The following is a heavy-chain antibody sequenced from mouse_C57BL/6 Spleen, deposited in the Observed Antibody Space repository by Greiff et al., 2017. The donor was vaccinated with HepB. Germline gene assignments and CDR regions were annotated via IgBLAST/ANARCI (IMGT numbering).Heavy chain of an antibody. CDR2: ISGGGGNT. J-gene: IGHJ1*03. D-gene: IGHD1-1*01. V-gene: IGHV5-9*01. CDR1: GFTFSSYT. Sequence: DVQLVESGGGLVKPGGSLKLSCAASGFTFSSYTMSWVRQTPEKRLEWVATISGGGGNTYYPDSVTGRFTISSDNAQNPLYLQMSSLRSEDTALYYCARQVTTVVAPYWYFDVWGTGTTVTVSS. CDR3: ARQVTTVVAPYWYFDV.